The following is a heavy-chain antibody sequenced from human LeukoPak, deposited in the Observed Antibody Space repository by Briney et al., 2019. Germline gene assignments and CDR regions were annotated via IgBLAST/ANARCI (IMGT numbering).Heavy chain of an antibody. D-gene: IGHD1-7*01. CDR1: GYTFTSYG. V-gene: IGHV1-2*06. J-gene: IGHJ3*02. Sequence: ASVKVSCKASGYTFTSYGISWVRQAPGQGLEWMGRINPNSGGTNYAQKFQGRVTMTRDTSISTAYMELSRLRSDDTAVYYCARYNWNYHAFDIWGQGTMVTVSS. CDR2: INPNSGGT. CDR3: ARYNWNYHAFDI.